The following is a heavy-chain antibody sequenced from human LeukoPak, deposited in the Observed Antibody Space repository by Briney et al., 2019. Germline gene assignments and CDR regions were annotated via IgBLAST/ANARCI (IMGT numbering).Heavy chain of an antibody. J-gene: IGHJ4*02. CDR1: GYTFTRDG. Sequence: GASVKVSCKASGYTFTRDGISWVRQAPGQGLEWLGWISAYNGNTKYAQKFQGRVTMTTDTSTSTAYMELRSLRSDDPAFYYCAREPSASPPDFWGQGTLVTVSS. V-gene: IGHV1-18*01. CDR3: AREPSASPPDF. D-gene: IGHD1-26*01. CDR2: ISAYNGNT.